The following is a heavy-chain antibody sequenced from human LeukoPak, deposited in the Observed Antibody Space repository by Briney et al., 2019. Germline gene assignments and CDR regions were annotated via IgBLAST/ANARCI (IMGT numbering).Heavy chain of an antibody. D-gene: IGHD4-11*01. J-gene: IGHJ4*02. CDR2: IYSSGST. CDR1: GGSISSYY. Sequence: SETLSLTCTVSGGSISSYYWSWIRQPAGKGLEWIGRIYSSGSTNYNPSLKSRVTMSVDTSKNQFSLKLTSVTAADTAVYYCAREGASTTVRSPDSWGQGTLVTVSS. CDR3: AREGASTTVRSPDS. V-gene: IGHV4-4*07.